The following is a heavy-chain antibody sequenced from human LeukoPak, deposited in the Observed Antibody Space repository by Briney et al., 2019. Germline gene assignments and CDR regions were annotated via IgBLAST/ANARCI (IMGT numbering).Heavy chain of an antibody. Sequence: PSETLSLTCTVSGSPINNNFWTWIRQPPGKGLEWIGHIYSTGSANYNPSLKSRVLISGDTSKNQISLKLTSVTAADTAVYFCARHRDYGTWGHGTLVTVSS. J-gene: IGHJ4*01. D-gene: IGHD2-8*01. V-gene: IGHV4-59*08. CDR3: ARHRDYGT. CDR1: GSPINNNF. CDR2: IYSTGSA.